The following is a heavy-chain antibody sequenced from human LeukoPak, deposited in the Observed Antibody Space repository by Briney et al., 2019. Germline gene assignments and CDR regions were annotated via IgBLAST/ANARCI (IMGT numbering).Heavy chain of an antibody. D-gene: IGHD3-10*01. V-gene: IGHV1-24*01. CDR2: FDPEDGET. CDR1: GYTLTELS. CDR3: ATRIWFGEFSNAFDI. J-gene: IGHJ3*02. Sequence: GASVTVSFKVSGYTLTELSMHWVRQAPGKGLEWMGGFDPEDGETIYAQKFQGRVTITEDTSTDTAHMELSSLRSEDTAVYYCATRIWFGEFSNAFDIWGQGTMVTVSS.